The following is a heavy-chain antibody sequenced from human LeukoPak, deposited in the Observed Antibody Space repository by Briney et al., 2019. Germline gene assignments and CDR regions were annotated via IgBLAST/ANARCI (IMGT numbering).Heavy chain of an antibody. V-gene: IGHV3-53*01. Sequence: GSLRLSCAASGFTVSSNYMSWVRQAPGKGLEWVSVIYSGGSTYYADSVKGRFTISRDNSKNTLYLQMNSLRAEDTAVYYCARDCSSTSCYTGLTGYYGMDVWGQGTTVTVSS. J-gene: IGHJ6*02. D-gene: IGHD2-2*02. CDR3: ARDCSSTSCYTGLTGYYGMDV. CDR1: GFTVSSNY. CDR2: IYSGGST.